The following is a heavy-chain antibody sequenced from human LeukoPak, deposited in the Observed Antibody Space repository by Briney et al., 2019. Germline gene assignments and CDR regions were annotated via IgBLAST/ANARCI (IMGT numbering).Heavy chain of an antibody. J-gene: IGHJ4*02. V-gene: IGHV3-23*01. CDR3: ARGPSGYHNT. CDR1: GFTFSSYA. Sequence: PGGSLRLSCAASGFTFSSYAMSWVRQAPGKGLEWVSAISGSGGSTYYADSVKGRFTISRDNAKNSLYLQMNSLRAEDTAVYYCARGPSGYHNTGGQGTLVTVSS. CDR2: ISGSGGST. D-gene: IGHD5-12*01.